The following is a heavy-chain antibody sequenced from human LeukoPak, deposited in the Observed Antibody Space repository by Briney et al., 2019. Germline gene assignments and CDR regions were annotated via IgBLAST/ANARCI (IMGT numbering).Heavy chain of an antibody. V-gene: IGHV3-30-3*01. Sequence: GGSLRLSCAASGFTFSSYAMHWVRQAPGKGLEWVAVISYDGSNKYYADSVKGRFTISRDNSKNTLYLQMNSLRAEDTAVYYCARGGADYDILTDWGQGTLVTVSS. CDR3: ARGGADYDILTD. CDR1: GFTFSSYA. D-gene: IGHD3-9*01. J-gene: IGHJ4*02. CDR2: ISYDGSNK.